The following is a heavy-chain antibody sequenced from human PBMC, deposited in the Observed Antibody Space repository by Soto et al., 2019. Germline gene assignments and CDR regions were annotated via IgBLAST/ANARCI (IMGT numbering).Heavy chain of an antibody. CDR3: ASAAVTGTAGLDF. CDR1: GYTFSGFY. J-gene: IGHJ4*02. V-gene: IGHV1-2*02. CDR2: INPNSGGA. D-gene: IGHD6-19*01. Sequence: ASVKVSCKASGYTFSGFYMHWVRQAPGQGLEWMGWINPNSGGAKSAEKFQGRVTMTRDTSISTAYMELSRLTSDDTAVYYCASAAVTGTAGLDFWGQGTQVTVSS.